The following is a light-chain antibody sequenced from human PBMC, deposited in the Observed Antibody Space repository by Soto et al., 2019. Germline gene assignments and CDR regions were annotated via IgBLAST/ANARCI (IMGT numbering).Light chain of an antibody. CDR3: QQYDNLPIT. CDR2: TAS. Sequence: DIQMTQSPSSLSASVGDRVTITCRPSQGIGTSLAWYQQKPGTVPKLLIHTASTLQSGVPSRFSGSGSGTDFTFTISSLQPEDIATYYCQQYDNLPITFGQGTRLENK. V-gene: IGKV1-27*01. CDR1: QGIGTS. J-gene: IGKJ5*01.